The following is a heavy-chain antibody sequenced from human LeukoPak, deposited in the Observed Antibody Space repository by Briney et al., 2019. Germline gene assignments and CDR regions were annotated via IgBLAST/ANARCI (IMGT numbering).Heavy chain of an antibody. Sequence: PGGSLRLSWAPPGLTFSSYGRHWVRQAPGKGLEWVAVISYDGNSKYYADSVKGRFTISRDNSENTLFLQMNSLRADDTAVFYCAKDGGFYGENFDYWGQGTLVTVSS. CDR3: AKDGGFYGENFDY. CDR2: ISYDGNSK. CDR1: GLTFSSYG. D-gene: IGHD4-17*01. J-gene: IGHJ4*02. V-gene: IGHV3-30*18.